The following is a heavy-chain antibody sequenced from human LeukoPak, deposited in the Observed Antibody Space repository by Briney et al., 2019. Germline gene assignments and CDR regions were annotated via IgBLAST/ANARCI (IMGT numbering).Heavy chain of an antibody. D-gene: IGHD5-12*01. V-gene: IGHV3-7*01. CDR3: ARVKSGYDEKSLDY. Sequence: PGGSLRLSCAASGFTFSSYWMSWVRQAPGKGLEWVANIKQDGSEKYYVDSVKGRFTISRDNAKNSLYLQMNSLRAEDTAVYYCARVKSGYDEKSLDYWGQGTLVTVSS. J-gene: IGHJ4*02. CDR2: IKQDGSEK. CDR1: GFTFSSYW.